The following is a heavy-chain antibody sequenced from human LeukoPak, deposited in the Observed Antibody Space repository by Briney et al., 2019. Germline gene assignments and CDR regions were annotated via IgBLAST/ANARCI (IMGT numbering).Heavy chain of an antibody. CDR2: ISGSGGST. CDR1: GFTFSSYA. CDR3: ARALRYFDWLSTSPEYNWFDP. D-gene: IGHD3-9*01. J-gene: IGHJ5*02. Sequence: GGSLRLSCAASGFTFSSYAMSWVRQAPGKGLEWVSAISGSGGSTYYADSVKGRFTISRDNAKNSLYLQMNSLRAEDTAVYYCARALRYFDWLSTSPEYNWFDPWGQGTLVTVSS. V-gene: IGHV3-23*01.